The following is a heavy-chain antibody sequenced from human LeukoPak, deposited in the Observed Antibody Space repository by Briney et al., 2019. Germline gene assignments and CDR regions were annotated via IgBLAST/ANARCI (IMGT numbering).Heavy chain of an antibody. V-gene: IGHV3-21*01. Sequence: KTGGSLRLSCAASGFTFSSYSMNWVRQAPGKGLEWVSSISSSSNYIYYADSVKGRFTISRDNAKNSLYLQMNSLRAEDTAVYYCARDLSGVTGYTYGRGIDYWGQGTLVTVSS. CDR1: GFTFSSYS. D-gene: IGHD5-18*01. J-gene: IGHJ4*02. CDR3: ARDLSGVTGYTYGRGIDY. CDR2: ISSSSNYI.